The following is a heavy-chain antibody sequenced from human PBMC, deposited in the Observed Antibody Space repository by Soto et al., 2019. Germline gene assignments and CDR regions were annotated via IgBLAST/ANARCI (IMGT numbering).Heavy chain of an antibody. CDR2: IYYSGST. CDR3: ARAGRFVGVVIHRNWFDP. V-gene: IGHV4-39*01. D-gene: IGHD3-3*01. J-gene: IGHJ5*02. CDR1: DGSIRSSSYY. Sequence: SETLSVQWTVSDGSIRSSSYYWSCIRQTPGKGLEWIGSIYYSGSTYYNPSLKSRVTISVDTSKNQFSLKLSSVTAADTAVYYCARAGRFVGVVIHRNWFDPWGQGTLVTVS.